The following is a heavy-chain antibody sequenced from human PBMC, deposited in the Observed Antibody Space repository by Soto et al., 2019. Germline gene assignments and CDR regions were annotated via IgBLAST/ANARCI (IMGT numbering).Heavy chain of an antibody. Sequence: QVQLQESGPGLVKPSETLSLTCTVSGDSISRDYWSWIRQPPGKGLEWIGYIYSSGSTNYNPSLKSRVTMSLDTSKNQFSLNLSSVTDEDTAVYYCARVSDSSRYYLPFDPWGQGTLVTVSS. D-gene: IGHD3-22*01. V-gene: IGHV4-59*01. J-gene: IGHJ5*02. CDR3: ARVSDSSRYYLPFDP. CDR2: IYSSGST. CDR1: GDSISRDY.